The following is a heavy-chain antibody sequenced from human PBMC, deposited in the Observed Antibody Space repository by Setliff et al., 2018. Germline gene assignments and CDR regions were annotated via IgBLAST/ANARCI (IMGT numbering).Heavy chain of an antibody. CDR2: INNYNTNT. J-gene: IGHJ4*02. Sequence: ASVKVSCKTSGYTFTNYGITWVRQAPGQGLEWMGWINNYNTNTNYAQKHQGRVAMTTNTTTSTAYMELRSLRSDDSAVYYGARINFYVSSGHYYAPDYWGQGTLVTVSS. V-gene: IGHV1-18*01. CDR1: GYTFTNYG. CDR3: ARINFYVSSGHYYAPDY. D-gene: IGHD3-22*01.